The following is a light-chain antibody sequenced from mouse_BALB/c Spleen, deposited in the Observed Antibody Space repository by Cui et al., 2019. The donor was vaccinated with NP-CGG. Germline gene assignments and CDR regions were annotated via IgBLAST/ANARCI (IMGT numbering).Light chain of an antibody. J-gene: IGLJ1*01. CDR2: GTN. CDR3: ALWYSNHWV. V-gene: IGLV1*01. Sequence: QAVVTQVPALSTSPGETVTLTCRSSTGAVTTSNYCNWVQEKPDHLFTGLIGGTNNRAPGVPARFSGSLIGDKSALTITGAQSEDEAVYFCALWYSNHWVFGGGTKLTVL. CDR1: TGAVTTSNY.